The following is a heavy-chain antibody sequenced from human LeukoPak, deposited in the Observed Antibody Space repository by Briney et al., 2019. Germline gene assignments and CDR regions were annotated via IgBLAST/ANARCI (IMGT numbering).Heavy chain of an antibody. D-gene: IGHD3-10*01. Sequence: GASVNVSCKASGYTFTSYGISWVRQAPGQGLEGMGWISAYNGNTNYAQKLQGRVTMTTDTSTSTAYMELRSLRSDDTAVYYCARDKGAPMVRGVYGMDVWGKGTTVTVSS. CDR2: ISAYNGNT. CDR3: ARDKGAPMVRGVYGMDV. CDR1: GYTFTSYG. V-gene: IGHV1-18*04. J-gene: IGHJ6*04.